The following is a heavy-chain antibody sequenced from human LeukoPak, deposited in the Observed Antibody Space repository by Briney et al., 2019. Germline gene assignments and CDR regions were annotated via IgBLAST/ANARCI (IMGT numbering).Heavy chain of an antibody. CDR3: ARGSYGSGSFGSDY. CDR2: MNPNSGNT. J-gene: IGHJ4*02. CDR1: GYTFTGYY. D-gene: IGHD3-10*01. Sequence: GASVKVSCKASGYTFTGYYMHWVRQATGQGLEWMGWMNPNSGNTGYAQKFQGRVTMTRNTSISTAYMELSSLRSEDTAVYYCARGSYGSGSFGSDYWGQGTLVTVSS. V-gene: IGHV1-8*02.